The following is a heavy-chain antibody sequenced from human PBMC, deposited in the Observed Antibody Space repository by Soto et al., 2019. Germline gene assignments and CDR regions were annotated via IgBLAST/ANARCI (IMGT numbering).Heavy chain of an antibody. V-gene: IGHV4-30-4*01. CDR1: GGSISSGDYY. CDR2: IYYSGTT. J-gene: IGHJ6*02. D-gene: IGHD5-18*01. Sequence: SETLSLTCTVSGGSISSGDYYWSWIRQPPGKGLEWIGYIYYSGTTYYNPSLKSRVTISVDTSKNQFSLKVSSVTAADTAVYYCARALIQLWPHYYYGMDVWGQGTTVTV. CDR3: ARALIQLWPHYYYGMDV.